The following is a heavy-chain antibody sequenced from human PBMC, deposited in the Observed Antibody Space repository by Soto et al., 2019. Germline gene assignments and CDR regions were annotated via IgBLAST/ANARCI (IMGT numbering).Heavy chain of an antibody. J-gene: IGHJ6*02. D-gene: IGHD3-10*01. CDR3: ARETSPMVRGVIIRYGMDV. V-gene: IGHV3-7*03. Sequence: PGGSLRLSCAPSGFTFSSYWMSWVRQAPGKGLEWGANIKQDGGEKYYVDSVKGRFTISRDNAKNSLYLQMNSLRAEDTAVYYCARETSPMVRGVIIRYGMDVWGQGTAVTVAS. CDR2: IKQDGGEK. CDR1: GFTFSSYW.